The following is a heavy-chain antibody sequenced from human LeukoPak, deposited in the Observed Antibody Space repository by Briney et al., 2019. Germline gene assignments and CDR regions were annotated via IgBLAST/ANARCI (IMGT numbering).Heavy chain of an antibody. CDR3: AKDLARFCRTSCYAIDY. D-gene: IGHD2-2*01. CDR2: ISYDGSNK. V-gene: IGHV3-30*18. CDR1: GFTFSSYG. Sequence: GGSLRLSCAASGFTFSSYGMHWVRQAPGKGLEWVAVISYDGSNKYYADSVKGRFTISRDNSKNTLYLQMNSLRAEDTAVYYCAKDLARFCRTSCYAIDYWGQGTLVTVSS. J-gene: IGHJ4*02.